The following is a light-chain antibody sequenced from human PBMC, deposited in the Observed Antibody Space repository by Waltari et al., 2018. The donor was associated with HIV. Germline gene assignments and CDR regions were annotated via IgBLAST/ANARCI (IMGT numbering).Light chain of an antibody. CDR2: MAS. J-gene: IGKJ1*01. CDR3: QQYNNYPWT. Sequence: DIQMTQSPSILSESVRDRVTITCRANQSINKWLAWYQHKPGEAPKRLIHMASTLQTGVPSRFSGSGSGTEFTLTISSLQSADFAIYYCQQYNNYPWTFGQGTKVEI. V-gene: IGKV1-5*03. CDR1: QSINKW.